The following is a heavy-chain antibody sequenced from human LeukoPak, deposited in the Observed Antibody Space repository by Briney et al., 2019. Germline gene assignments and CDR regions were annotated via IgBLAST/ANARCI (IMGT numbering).Heavy chain of an antibody. CDR1: GFTFSSYS. CDR3: ARGQSLKDIVVVVAATGPMDY. D-gene: IGHD2-15*01. V-gene: IGHV3-21*01. J-gene: IGHJ4*02. CDR2: ISSSSSYI. Sequence: GGSLRFSCAASGFTFSSYSMNWVRQAPGKGLEWVSSISSSSSYIYYADSVKGRFTISRDNAKNSLYLQMNSLRAEDTAVYYCARGQSLKDIVVVVAATGPMDYWGQGTLVTVSS.